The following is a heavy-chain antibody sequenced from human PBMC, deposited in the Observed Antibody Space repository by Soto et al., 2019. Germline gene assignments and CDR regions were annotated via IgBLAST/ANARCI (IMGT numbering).Heavy chain of an antibody. J-gene: IGHJ4*02. V-gene: IGHV4-34*01. Sequence: SETLSLTCAVYGGSFSGYYWTWIRQPPGKGLEWIGEITHSGSTNYNPSLKSRVTISVDTSKNQFSLNLNSVTAADTAVYYCSRPGYSNYDSDYWGQGTLVTVSS. CDR3: SRPGYSNYDSDY. D-gene: IGHD5-12*01. CDR2: ITHSGST. CDR1: GGSFSGYY.